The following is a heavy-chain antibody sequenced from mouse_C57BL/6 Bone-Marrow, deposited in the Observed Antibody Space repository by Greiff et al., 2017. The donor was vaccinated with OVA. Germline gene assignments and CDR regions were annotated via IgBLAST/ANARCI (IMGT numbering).Heavy chain of an antibody. CDR3: ATHGSSYYYAMDY. D-gene: IGHD1-1*01. V-gene: IGHV1-64*01. CDR2: IHPNSGST. CDR1: GYTFTSYW. J-gene: IGHJ4*01. Sequence: QVQLQQPGAELVKPGASVKLSCKASGYTFTSYWMHWVKQRPGQGLEWIGMIHPNSGSTNDNEKFKSKATLTVAKSSSTAYMQLSSLTAEDSAVYYCATHGSSYYYAMDYWGQGTSVTVSS.